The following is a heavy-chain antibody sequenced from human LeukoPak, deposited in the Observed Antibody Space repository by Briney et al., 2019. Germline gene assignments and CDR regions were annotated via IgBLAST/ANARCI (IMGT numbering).Heavy chain of an antibody. Sequence: SETLSLTCAVYGGSFSGYYWSWIRQPPGKGLEWIGEINHSGSTNYNPSLKSRVTISVDTSKNQFSLKLSSVTAADTAVYYCARGSPQRAIVRGVTPYGMDVWGQGTTVTVSS. V-gene: IGHV4-34*01. CDR2: INHSGST. CDR1: GGSFSGYY. D-gene: IGHD3-10*01. J-gene: IGHJ6*02. CDR3: ARGSPQRAIVRGVTPYGMDV.